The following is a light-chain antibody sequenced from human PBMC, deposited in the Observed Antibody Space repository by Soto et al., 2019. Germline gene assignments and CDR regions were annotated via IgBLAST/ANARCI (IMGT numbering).Light chain of an antibody. CDR3: HQYGSSPLIT. Sequence: EIVMTQSPATLSGSPGKRARLSCRSIQRLSASDMAWYQQKPGQAPKFLIYGVSSRATGIPDRFSCSWSGTDFTLTVIRLEPEDFALYHWHQYGSSPLITFGQGTRLEIK. CDR1: QRLSASD. J-gene: IGKJ5*01. CDR2: GVS. V-gene: IGKV3-20*01.